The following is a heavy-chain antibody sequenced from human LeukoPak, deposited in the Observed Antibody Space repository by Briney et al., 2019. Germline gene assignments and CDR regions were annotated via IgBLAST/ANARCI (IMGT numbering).Heavy chain of an antibody. J-gene: IGHJ4*02. V-gene: IGHV4-39*01. Sequence: SETLSLTCPVSGGSISSSSYYWGWIRQPPGKGLEWIGSIYYSGSTYYNPSLKSRVTISVDTSKNQFSLKLNSVTAADTAVYYCARHRSKWLQSSFDYWGQGTLVTVSS. CDR2: IYYSGST. D-gene: IGHD5-24*01. CDR3: ARHRSKWLQSSFDY. CDR1: GGSISSSSYY.